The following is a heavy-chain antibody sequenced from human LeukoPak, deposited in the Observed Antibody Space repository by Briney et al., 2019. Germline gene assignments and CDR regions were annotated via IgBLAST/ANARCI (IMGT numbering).Heavy chain of an antibody. CDR3: ARGNDFWSGYYTE. CDR1: GASFSGYY. CDR2: INHSGST. Sequence: TSETLSLTCAVYGASFSGYYWSWIRQPPGKGLEWIGEINHSGSTNYNPSLKSRVTISVDTSKNQFSLKLSSVTAADTAVYYCARGNDFWSGYYTEWGQGTLVTVSS. V-gene: IGHV4-34*01. J-gene: IGHJ4*02. D-gene: IGHD3-3*01.